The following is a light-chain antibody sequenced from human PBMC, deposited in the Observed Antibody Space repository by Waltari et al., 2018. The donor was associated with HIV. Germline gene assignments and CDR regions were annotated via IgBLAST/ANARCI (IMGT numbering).Light chain of an antibody. CDR2: GAS. CDR1: RDISSW. Sequence: DIQMTQSPSSVSASVGDRVTITCQASRDISSWLAWYQQTPGKAPKLLIYGASSLQSGVPSRFSGSGSGTHFTLTINSLQPEDFGTYYCQQAVSPLLTFGGGTKVDIK. CDR3: QQAVSPLLT. J-gene: IGKJ4*01. V-gene: IGKV1-12*01.